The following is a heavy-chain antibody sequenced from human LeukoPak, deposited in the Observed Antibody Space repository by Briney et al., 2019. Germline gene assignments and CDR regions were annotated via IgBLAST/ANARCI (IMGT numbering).Heavy chain of an antibody. CDR2: IYSGLTA. Sequence: GGSLRLSCAASGFTVSSNYMTWVRQAPGKGLEWVSVIYSGLTAYYADSVKGRFTISSDNSKNTLYLQMNSLRVEDTAVYYCARDVHGWFDPWGQGTLVTVSS. CDR1: GFTVSSNY. CDR3: ARDVHGWFDP. V-gene: IGHV3-66*01. J-gene: IGHJ5*02.